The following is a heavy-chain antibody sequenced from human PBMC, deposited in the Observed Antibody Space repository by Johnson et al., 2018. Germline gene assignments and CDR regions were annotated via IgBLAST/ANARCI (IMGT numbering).Heavy chain of an antibody. CDR3: ARDPLVVITFSAHYKDV. CDR1: GFTFSSYN. CDR2: ISSSSDYI. Sequence: LVESGGGLVKPGGSLRLSCAASGFTFSSYNMNWVRQSPGTGLEWVSSISSSSDYIYYADSMQGRFTISRDNAKNSLYLEMSSLRAEDTVVYYCARDPLVVITFSAHYKDVWGTGTRVTVSS. J-gene: IGHJ6*03. D-gene: IGHD3-22*01. V-gene: IGHV3-21*01.